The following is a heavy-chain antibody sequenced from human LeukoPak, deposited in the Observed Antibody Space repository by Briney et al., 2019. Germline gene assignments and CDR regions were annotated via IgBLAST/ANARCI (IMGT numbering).Heavy chain of an antibody. CDR2: INAGNGNT. CDR1: GYTFTSYA. J-gene: IGHJ4*02. D-gene: IGHD1-26*01. Sequence: ASVKVSCKASGYTFTSYAMHWVRQAPGQRLEWMGWINAGNGNTKYSQKFQGRVTITRDTSASTAYMELSSLRSEDTAVYYCARESVGGRSGATNDYWGQGTLVTVSS. CDR3: ARESVGGRSGATNDY. V-gene: IGHV1-3*01.